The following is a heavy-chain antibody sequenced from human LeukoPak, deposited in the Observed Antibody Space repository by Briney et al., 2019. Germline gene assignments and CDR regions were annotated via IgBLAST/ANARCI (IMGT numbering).Heavy chain of an antibody. CDR1: GFTFTNAW. CDR2: IKSKADGETI. CDR3: STLTSRGLSDS. D-gene: IGHD1-20*01. J-gene: IGHJ4*02. V-gene: IGHV3-15*07. Sequence: GGSLRLSCAASGFTFTNAWMNWVRQAPGKGLEWVGRIKSKADGETIDYAAPVKGRFAFSRDDSKNMLYLQMNSLKSEDTAVYYCSTLTSRGLSDSWGQGTLVTVSS.